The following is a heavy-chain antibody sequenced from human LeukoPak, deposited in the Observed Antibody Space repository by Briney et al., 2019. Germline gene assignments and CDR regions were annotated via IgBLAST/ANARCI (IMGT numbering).Heavy chain of an antibody. J-gene: IGHJ4*02. D-gene: IGHD3-16*01. Sequence: SETLSLTCAVSGGSISSGGYSWSWLRQPPGKGLEWIGYIYHSGSTYYNPSLKSRVTISVDRSKNQFSLKLSSVTAADTAVYYCARAGPGYDYVWGSYRREYYFDYCGQGTLVTVSS. V-gene: IGHV4-30-2*01. CDR3: ARAGPGYDYVWGSYRREYYFDY. CDR2: IYHSGST. CDR1: GGSISSGGYS.